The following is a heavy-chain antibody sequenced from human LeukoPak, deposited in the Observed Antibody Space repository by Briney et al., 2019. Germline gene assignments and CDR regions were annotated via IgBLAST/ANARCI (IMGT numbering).Heavy chain of an antibody. D-gene: IGHD3-22*01. CDR3: ARREYYDSSGPGIIAFDI. CDR1: GYTFTGYW. Sequence: GESLKISCKTSGYTFTGYWIGWVRQMPWKGLEWIGIIYPGDSDTRYSPSFQGQVTISADKSISTAYLQWSSLKASDTAMYYCARREYYDSSGPGIIAFDIWGQGTMVTVSS. V-gene: IGHV5-51*01. J-gene: IGHJ3*02. CDR2: IYPGDSDT.